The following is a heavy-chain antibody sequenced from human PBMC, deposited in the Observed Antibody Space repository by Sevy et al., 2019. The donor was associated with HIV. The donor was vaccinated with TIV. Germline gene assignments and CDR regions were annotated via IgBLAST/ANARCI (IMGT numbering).Heavy chain of an antibody. CDR1: GFTFSNAW. CDR2: IKTKTDGGTA. V-gene: IGHV3-15*01. D-gene: IGHD1-7*01. J-gene: IGHJ4*02. CDR3: TTANWNYYFHY. Sequence: GGSLRLSCAASGFTFSNAWMNWVRQAPGNGLEWVGRIKTKTDGGTADYAAPVKGRFTISRDDSKNTLYLQMNSLKTEDTAVYFCTTANWNYYFHYWGQGTMVTVSS.